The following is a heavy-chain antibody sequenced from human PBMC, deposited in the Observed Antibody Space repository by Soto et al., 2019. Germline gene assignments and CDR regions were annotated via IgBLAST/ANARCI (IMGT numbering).Heavy chain of an antibody. CDR2: ISPYNGDT. D-gene: IGHD3-10*01. V-gene: IGHV1-18*01. J-gene: IGHJ6*03. CDR3: AGMVRGSTVGYYYYMDV. CDR1: GYTFTSHG. Sequence: QVQLVQSGAELKNPGASVKVSCKTSGYTFTSHGISWVRQAPGQGLEWMGWISPYNGDTNYAQKIQGSGSVALDSSMRTVYMELRSVRSEDTAVYYCAGMVRGSTVGYYYYMDVWGKGTAVTVSS.